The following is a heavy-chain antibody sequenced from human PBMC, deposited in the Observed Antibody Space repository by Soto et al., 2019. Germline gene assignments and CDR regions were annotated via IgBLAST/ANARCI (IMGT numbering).Heavy chain of an antibody. Sequence: PGGSLRLSCAASGFTFSSYGMHWVRQAPGKGLEWVAVIWYDGSNKYYADSVKGRFTISRDNSKNTLYLQMNSLRAEDTAVYYCAKVRSAITYYYYGMDVWGQGTTVTVSS. J-gene: IGHJ6*02. CDR1: GFTFSSYG. CDR3: AKVRSAITYYYYGMDV. V-gene: IGHV3-30*02. D-gene: IGHD2-21*01. CDR2: IWYDGSNK.